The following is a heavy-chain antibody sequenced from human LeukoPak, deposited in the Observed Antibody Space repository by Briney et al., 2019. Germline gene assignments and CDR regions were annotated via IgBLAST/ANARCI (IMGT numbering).Heavy chain of an antibody. CDR1: GGTFSSYA. D-gene: IGHD2-21*02. J-gene: IGHJ6*02. CDR2: IISIFGTA. V-gene: IGHV1-69*13. Sequence: EASVKVSCKASGGTFSSYAISWVRQAPGQGLEWMGGIISIFGTANYAQKFQGRVTITADESTSTAYMELSSLRSEDTAVYYCAIAYCGGDCYTDYYYGMDVWGQGTTVTVSS. CDR3: AIAYCGGDCYTDYYYGMDV.